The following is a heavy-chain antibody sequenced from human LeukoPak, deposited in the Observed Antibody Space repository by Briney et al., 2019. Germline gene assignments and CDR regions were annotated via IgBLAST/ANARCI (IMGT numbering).Heavy chain of an antibody. CDR2: ISGSGGST. V-gene: IGHV3-23*01. Sequence: PGGSLRLSCAASGFTFSSYAMSWVRQAPGKGLEWVSAISGSGGSTYYADSVKGRFTISRDNSKNTLYLQMNSLRAEDTAVYYCAKDYYDSSGYYYGGYWYFDLWGRGTLVTVSS. J-gene: IGHJ2*01. CDR3: AKDYYDSSGYYYGGYWYFDL. CDR1: GFTFSSYA. D-gene: IGHD3-22*01.